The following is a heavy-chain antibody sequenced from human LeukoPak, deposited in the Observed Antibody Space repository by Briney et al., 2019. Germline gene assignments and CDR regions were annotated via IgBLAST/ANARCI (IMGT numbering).Heavy chain of an antibody. CDR2: IRYDGSNK. Sequence: PGGSLRLSCAASGFTFSSYWMSWVRQAPGKGLEWVAFIRYDGSNKYYADSVKGRFTISRDNFKNTLYLQMSSLRAEDTAVYHCAKELGWLVGAFDIWGQGTMVTVSS. D-gene: IGHD6-19*01. J-gene: IGHJ3*02. V-gene: IGHV3-30*02. CDR3: AKELGWLVGAFDI. CDR1: GFTFSSYW.